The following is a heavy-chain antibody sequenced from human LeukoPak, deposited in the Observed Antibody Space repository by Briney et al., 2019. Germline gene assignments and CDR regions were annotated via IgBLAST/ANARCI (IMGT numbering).Heavy chain of an antibody. V-gene: IGHV3-33*01. Sequence: GGSLRLSCAASGFTFSSYGMHWVRQAPGKGLEWVAVIWYDGSNKYYADSVKGRFTISRDNAKNTLYLQMSSLRAGAKAVYYYARASGISSDWLFDSWGQGTLVTVSS. D-gene: IGHD1-26*01. CDR2: IWYDGSNK. CDR1: GFTFSSYG. CDR3: ARASGISSDWLFDS. J-gene: IGHJ4*02.